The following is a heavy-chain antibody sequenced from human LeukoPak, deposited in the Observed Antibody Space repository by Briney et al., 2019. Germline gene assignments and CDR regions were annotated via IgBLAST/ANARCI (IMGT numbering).Heavy chain of an antibody. CDR1: AFTFSDYY. D-gene: IGHD3-10*01. J-gene: IGHJ4*02. CDR3: ARGRARGVAAPFDY. V-gene: IGHV3-11*05. CDR2: ISSSSSYT. Sequence: GGSLRLSCAASAFTFSDYYMSWIRQAPGKGLEWVSYISSSSSYTNYTDPVKGRFTISRDNAKNSLYLQMNSLRADDTAVYYCARGRARGVAAPFDYWGQGTLVTVSS.